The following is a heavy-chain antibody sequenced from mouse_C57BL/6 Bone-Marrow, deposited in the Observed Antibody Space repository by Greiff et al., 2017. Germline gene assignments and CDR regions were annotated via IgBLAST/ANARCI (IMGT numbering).Heavy chain of an antibody. CDR1: GFSLTSYG. CDR2: IWSGGST. CDR3: ARMYDGYYVWFAY. J-gene: IGHJ3*01. D-gene: IGHD2-3*01. V-gene: IGHV2-2*01. Sequence: VKLVESGPGLVQPSQSLSITCTVSGFSLTSYGVHWVRQSPGKGLEWLGVIWSGGSTDYNAAFISRLSISKDNSKSQVFFKMNSLQADDTAIYYCARMYDGYYVWFAYWGQGTLVTVSA.